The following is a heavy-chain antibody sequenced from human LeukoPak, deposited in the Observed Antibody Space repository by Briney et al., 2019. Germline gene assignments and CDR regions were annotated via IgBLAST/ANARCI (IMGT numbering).Heavy chain of an antibody. CDR3: ARDTHYYDSSGYYPHDAFDI. Sequence: GGSLRLSCAASGFSFITYNMNWVRQAPGKGLEWVSSISSTSSYIYYADSVKGRFTISRDNAKNSLYLQMNSLRAEDTAVYYCARDTHYYDSSGYYPHDAFDIWGQGTMVTVSS. V-gene: IGHV3-21*01. CDR2: ISSTSSYI. D-gene: IGHD3-22*01. CDR1: GFSFITYN. J-gene: IGHJ3*02.